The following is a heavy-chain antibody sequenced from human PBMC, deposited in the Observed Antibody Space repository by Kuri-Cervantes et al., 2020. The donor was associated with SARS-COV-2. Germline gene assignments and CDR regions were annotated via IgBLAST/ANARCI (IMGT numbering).Heavy chain of an antibody. CDR2: VRGKANNCAT. Sequence: GESLKISCEVSGFLFSASAIHWVRQGSGKGLEWVGRVRGKANNCATAYAASVKGRFTISRDDSKNMAYLQMNSLKTEDTALYYCASLTTVTQGGYYYYYMDVWGKGTTVTVSS. J-gene: IGHJ6*03. CDR3: ASLTTVTQGGYYYYYMDV. CDR1: GFLFSASA. D-gene: IGHD4-17*01. V-gene: IGHV3-73*01.